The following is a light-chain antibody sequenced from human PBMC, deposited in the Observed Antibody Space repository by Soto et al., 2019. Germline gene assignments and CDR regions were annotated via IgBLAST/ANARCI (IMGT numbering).Light chain of an antibody. CDR2: DAS. CDR3: QQYNSYSKT. CDR1: QSISSW. J-gene: IGKJ1*01. Sequence: DIQMTQSPSTLSASVGDRVTITCRASQSISSWLAWYQQKSGKAPKLLIYDASSLESGVPSRFSGSGSGTEFTLTISSPQPDDFATSYCQQYNSYSKTFGKGTKVDIK. V-gene: IGKV1-5*01.